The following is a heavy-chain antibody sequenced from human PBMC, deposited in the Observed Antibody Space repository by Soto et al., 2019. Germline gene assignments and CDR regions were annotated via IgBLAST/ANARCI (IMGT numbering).Heavy chain of an antibody. CDR2: ITYDGSTK. Sequence: QVQVVESGGGVVQPGRSLRLSCAASGFTFSSYAMHWVRQAPGKGLEWVAAITYDGSTKYNADSVKGRFTISRDDSKNTLYLLMNNLRPEDTAVYDGAKDHSGWEDGCIDPWGQGTLVTVSS. V-gene: IGHV3-30*18. CDR3: AKDHSGWEDGCIDP. J-gene: IGHJ5*02. CDR1: GFTFSSYA. D-gene: IGHD1-26*01.